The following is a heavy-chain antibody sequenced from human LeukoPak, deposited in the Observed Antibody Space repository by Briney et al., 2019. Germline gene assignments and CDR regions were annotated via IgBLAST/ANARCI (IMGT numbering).Heavy chain of an antibody. CDR1: GGSISSYY. D-gene: IGHD4-17*01. V-gene: IGHV4-59*01. J-gene: IGHJ4*02. CDR2: IYYSGSS. Sequence: PSATLSLTCSVSGGSISSYYWTWFRQPPGKGLEWIGYIYYSGSSTYYNPSLNSRVTISVDTSKNQFSLKLSSVTAADTAVYYCARETNGDYFDYWGQGTLVTVSS. CDR3: ARETNGDYFDY.